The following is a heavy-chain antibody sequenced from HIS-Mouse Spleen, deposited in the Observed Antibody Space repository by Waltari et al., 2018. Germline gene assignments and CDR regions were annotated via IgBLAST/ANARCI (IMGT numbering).Heavy chain of an antibody. CDR1: GGSFSGYY. D-gene: IGHD1-26*01. CDR2: INHSGST. CDR3: ARGALRGSYYWGEYFQH. V-gene: IGHV4-34*01. J-gene: IGHJ1*01. Sequence: QVQLQQWGAGLLKPSETLSLTCAVYGGSFSGYYWSWIRQPPGKGLEWMGEINHSGSTIYNPSLKSRVTISVDTSKNQFSLKLSSVTAADTAVYYCARGALRGSYYWGEYFQHWGQGTLVTVSS.